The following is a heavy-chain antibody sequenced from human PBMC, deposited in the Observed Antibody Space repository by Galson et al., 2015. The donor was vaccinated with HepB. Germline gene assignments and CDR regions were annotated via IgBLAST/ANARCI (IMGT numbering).Heavy chain of an antibody. V-gene: IGHV3-23*01. CDR1: GFTFSSYA. Sequence: SLRLSCAASGFTFSSYAMSWVRQAPGKGLEWVSAISGSGGSTYYADSVKGRFTISRDNSKNTLYLQMNSLRAEDTAVYYCARHYYDSSGDFDYWGQGTLVTVSS. CDR3: ARHYYDSSGDFDY. CDR2: ISGSGGST. J-gene: IGHJ4*02. D-gene: IGHD3-22*01.